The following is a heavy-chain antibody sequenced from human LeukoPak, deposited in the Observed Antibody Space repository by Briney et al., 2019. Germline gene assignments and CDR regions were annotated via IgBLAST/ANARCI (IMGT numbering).Heavy chain of an antibody. J-gene: IGHJ4*02. D-gene: IGHD3-22*01. Sequence: PGGSLRLSCAASGFTFTNYAMTWVRQAPGKGLEWVSAIGLRSGSTYYAGSVKGRFTISRDNSKNTVYLQMNSLRADDTAVYYCAKLGGYYDNSASRYFDYWGQGTLVTVSS. CDR3: AKLGGYYDNSASRYFDY. V-gene: IGHV3-23*01. CDR2: IGLRSGST. CDR1: GFTFTNYA.